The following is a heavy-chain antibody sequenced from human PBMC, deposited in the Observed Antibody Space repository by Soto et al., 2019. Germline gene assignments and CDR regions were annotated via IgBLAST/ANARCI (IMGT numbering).Heavy chain of an antibody. CDR1: VGPIISFNYY. J-gene: IGHJ4*02. D-gene: IGHD1-26*01. Sequence: PSETLSLTCNVPVGPIISFNYYLTWIRQPPGKGLEWVGHISYRWTTFYNTSLKSRATVSMDTSKSQFYMKLASVTSADTAVYYCARAEGPYTWSSAFDYCGQGTLVTVSS. V-gene: IGHV4-30-4*01. CDR3: ARAEGPYTWSSAFDY. CDR2: ISYRWTT.